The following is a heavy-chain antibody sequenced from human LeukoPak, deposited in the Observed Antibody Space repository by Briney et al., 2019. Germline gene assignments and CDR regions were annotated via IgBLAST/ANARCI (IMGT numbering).Heavy chain of an antibody. CDR3: ARVAASVVRRAQPYYYYMDV. D-gene: IGHD3-10*01. CDR1: GGSISISSYY. CDR2: IYYSGST. J-gene: IGHJ6*03. Sequence: SETLSLTCTVSGGSISISSYYWGWIRQPPGKGLEWIGSIYYSGSTYYNPSLKSRVTISVDKSKNQFSLKLSSVTAADTAVYYCARVAASVVRRAQPYYYYMDVWGKGTTVTISS. V-gene: IGHV4-39*07.